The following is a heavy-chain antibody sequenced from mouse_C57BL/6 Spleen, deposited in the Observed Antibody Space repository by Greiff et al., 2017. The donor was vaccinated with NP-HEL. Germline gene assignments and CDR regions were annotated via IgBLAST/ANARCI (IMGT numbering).Heavy chain of an antibody. V-gene: IGHV1-80*01. CDR3: AKSAYGNYFDY. D-gene: IGHD2-1*01. Sequence: QVQLQQSGAELVKPGASVKISCKASGYAFSSYWMNWVKQRPGKGLEWIGQIYPGGGGTNYNGKFKGKATLTADKSSSTAYMQLSSLTSEDSAVYFCAKSAYGNYFDYWGQGTTLTVSS. CDR2: IYPGGGGT. CDR1: GYAFSSYW. J-gene: IGHJ2*01.